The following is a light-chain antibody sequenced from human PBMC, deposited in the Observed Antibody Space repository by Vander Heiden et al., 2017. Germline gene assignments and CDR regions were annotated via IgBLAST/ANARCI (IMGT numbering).Light chain of an antibody. J-gene: IGKJ2*01. V-gene: IGKV1-5*03. Sequence: ETQMTQSPSTLSASVGDRVTITCRASRTIYSWLAWYQQKPGKAPKVLIHKASTLESGVPSRFSGSGSGTEFTLTISNLQPEDFGTYYCQQYNSYLYTFGQGIKVEIK. CDR3: QQYNSYLYT. CDR2: KAS. CDR1: RTIYSW.